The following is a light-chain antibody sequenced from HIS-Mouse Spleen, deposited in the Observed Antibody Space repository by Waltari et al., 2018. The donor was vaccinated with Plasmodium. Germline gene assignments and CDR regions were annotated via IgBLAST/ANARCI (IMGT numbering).Light chain of an antibody. V-gene: IGKV3-11*01. J-gene: IGKJ4*01. CDR2: DAS. CDR1: QSVSSY. CDR3: QQRSNWPLT. Sequence: EIVLTQSPATLSLSPGERAPLSCRASQSVSSYLAWYQQKPGQAPRLLIYDASNRATGIPARFSGSGSGTDFTLTISSLEPEDFAVYYRQQRSNWPLTFGGGTKVEIK.